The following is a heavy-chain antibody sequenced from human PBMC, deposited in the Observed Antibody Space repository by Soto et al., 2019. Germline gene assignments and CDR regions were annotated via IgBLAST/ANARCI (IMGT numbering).Heavy chain of an antibody. CDR3: ARERSAAGTGWFDP. D-gene: IGHD6-13*01. CDR2: MNPNSGNT. CDR1: GYTFTSYD. Sequence: QVQLVQSGAEVKKPEASVKVSCKASGYTFTSYDINWMRQATEQGLEWMGWMNPNSGNTGYTQKFQGRVTMTRTTSLSTAYMDLSSLRSEDKAVYYCARERSAAGTGWFDPWGQGTLVTVSS. V-gene: IGHV1-8*01. J-gene: IGHJ5*02.